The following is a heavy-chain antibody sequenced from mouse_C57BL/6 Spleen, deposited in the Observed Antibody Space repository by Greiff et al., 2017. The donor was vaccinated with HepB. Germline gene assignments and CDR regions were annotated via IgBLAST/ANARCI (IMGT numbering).Heavy chain of an antibody. CDR2: IHPSDSDT. Sequence: QVQLQQSGAELVKPGASVKVSCKASGYTFTSYWMHWVKQRPGQGLEWIGRIHPSDSDTNYNQKFKGKATLTVDKSSSTASMQLSSLTSEDSAVYYCAIDGRTTGGYYAMDYWGQGTSVTVSS. J-gene: IGHJ4*01. CDR1: GYTFTSYW. CDR3: AIDGRTTGGYYAMDY. D-gene: IGHD2-14*01. V-gene: IGHV1-74*01.